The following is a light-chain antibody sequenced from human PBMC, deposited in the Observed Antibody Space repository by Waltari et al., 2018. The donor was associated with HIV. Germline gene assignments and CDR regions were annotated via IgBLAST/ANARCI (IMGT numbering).Light chain of an antibody. J-gene: IGKJ1*01. V-gene: IGKV1-12*01. CDR3: QQANSFPWT. CDR2: ATS. Sequence: IQMTQSPSSVSASVGDRVTTTCRAIQPVSSWLTWYQQKPGKSPDLLIYATSILQSGVPSRFSGSGSGTNFTLTITSLQPEDFASYYCQQANSFPWTFGQGTKVEIK. CDR1: QPVSSW.